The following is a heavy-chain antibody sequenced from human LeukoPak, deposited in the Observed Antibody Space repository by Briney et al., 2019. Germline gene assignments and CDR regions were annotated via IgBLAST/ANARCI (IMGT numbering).Heavy chain of an antibody. CDR3: ARDGSGFYYYYYMDV. V-gene: IGHV3-7*01. D-gene: IGHD6-25*01. J-gene: IGHJ6*03. Sequence: GGSLRLSCAASRFTFRTYWMSWVRQAPGKGLEWVANIKQDGGEEYYVDSVKGRFIISRDNAKNTLYLQMSSLSAEDTAVYFCARDGSGFYYYYYMDVWGRGTTVTVSS. CDR2: IKQDGGEE. CDR1: RFTFRTYW.